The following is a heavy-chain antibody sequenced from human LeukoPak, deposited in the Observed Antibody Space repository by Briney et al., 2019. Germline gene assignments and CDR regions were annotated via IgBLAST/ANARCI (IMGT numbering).Heavy chain of an antibody. V-gene: IGHV3-30-3*01. CDR3: AKGGYSGTHY. Sequence: PGGSLRLSCVASGFTFNNYAMHWVRQAPGKGLEWVAVISYDGSNKYYADSVKGRFTISRDNSKNTLYLQMNSLRAEDTAVYYCAKGGYSGTHYWGQGTLVTVSS. J-gene: IGHJ4*02. D-gene: IGHD5-12*01. CDR2: ISYDGSNK. CDR1: GFTFNNYA.